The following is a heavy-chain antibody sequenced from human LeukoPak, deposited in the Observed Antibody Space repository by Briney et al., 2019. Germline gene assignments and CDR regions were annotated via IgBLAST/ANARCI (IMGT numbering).Heavy chain of an antibody. CDR2: IYTSGST. CDR1: GGSFSGYY. Sequence: PSETLSLTCAVYGGSFSGYYWTWIRQPPGKGLEWIGRIYTSGSTNYNPSLKSRVTISVDTSKNQFSLKLSSVTAADTAVYYCARDWGMATNHNWFDPWGQGTLVTVSS. CDR3: ARDWGMATNHNWFDP. J-gene: IGHJ5*02. V-gene: IGHV4-4*08. D-gene: IGHD5-24*01.